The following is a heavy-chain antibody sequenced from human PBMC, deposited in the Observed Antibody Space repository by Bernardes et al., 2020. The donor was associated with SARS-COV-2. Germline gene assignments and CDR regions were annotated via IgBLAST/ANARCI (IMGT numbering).Heavy chain of an antibody. D-gene: IGHD2-15*01. CDR1: GGSISSHRYS. CDR2: IYYSGST. J-gene: IGHJ5*02. Sequence: LSLTFTVSGGSISSHRYSWGWIRQPPGKGLECIGNIYYSGSTYYNPSLKSRVTISVDTSKNQFSLKLSSVTAADTAVYYCARRSSLKDGWFDPWGQGTLVTGSS. CDR3: ARRSSLKDGWFDP. V-gene: IGHV4-39*01.